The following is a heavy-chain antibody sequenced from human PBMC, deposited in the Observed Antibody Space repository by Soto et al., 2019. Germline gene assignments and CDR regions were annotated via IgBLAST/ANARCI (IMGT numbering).Heavy chain of an antibody. J-gene: IGHJ5*02. D-gene: IGHD3-9*01. CDR1: GYTFTSYG. Sequence: ASVKVSCKASGYTFTSYGISWVRQAPGQGLEWMGWISAYNGNTNYAQKLQGRVTMTTDTSTSTAYMELRSLRSDDTAVYYCALVFIDNNWFDRWGQGTLVTVSS. V-gene: IGHV1-18*01. CDR3: ALVFIDNNWFDR. CDR2: ISAYNGNT.